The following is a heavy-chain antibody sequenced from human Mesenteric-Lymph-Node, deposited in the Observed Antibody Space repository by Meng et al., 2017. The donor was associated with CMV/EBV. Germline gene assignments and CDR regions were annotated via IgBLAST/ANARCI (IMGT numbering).Heavy chain of an antibody. CDR1: GFTFGLYE. CDR2: INWNGGST. V-gene: IGHV3-20*04. CDR3: AREGDGFWSGYYYGMDV. Sequence: GGSLRLSCTASGFTFGLYEMNWVRQAPGKGLEWVSGINWNGGSTGYADSVKGRFTISRDNARNSLYLQMNSLRAEDTAVYYCAREGDGFWSGYYYGMDVWGQGTTVTVSS. D-gene: IGHD3-3*01. J-gene: IGHJ6*02.